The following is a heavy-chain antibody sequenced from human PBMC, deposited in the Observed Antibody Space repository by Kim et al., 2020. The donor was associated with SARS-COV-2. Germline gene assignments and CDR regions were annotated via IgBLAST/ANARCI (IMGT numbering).Heavy chain of an antibody. CDR1: GFTFSSYS. CDR2: ISSSSSTI. D-gene: IGHD5-18*01. CDR3: ARDLGPGHSYGYQDY. V-gene: IGHV3-48*04. Sequence: GGSLRLSCAASGFTFSSYSMNWVRQAPGKGLEWVSYISSSSSTIYYADSVKGRFTISRDNAKNSLYLQMNSLRAEDTAVYYCARDLGPGHSYGYQDYWGQGTLVTVSS. J-gene: IGHJ4*02.